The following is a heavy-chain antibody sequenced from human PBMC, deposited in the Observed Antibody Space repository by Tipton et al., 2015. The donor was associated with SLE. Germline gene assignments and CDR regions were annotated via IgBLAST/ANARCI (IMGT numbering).Heavy chain of an antibody. CDR2: FHYTGNT. CDR3: RHTSAPGIDDY. CDR1: GYSINNDNW. Sequence: TLSLTCSVSGYSINNDNWWGWIRKPPGKALEWIGYFHYTGNTYYNPSTFYNPSLKSRVTISIDTSTNQSSLKLSSVTAADTAVYYCRHTSAPGIDDYWGQGTLVTVSS. V-gene: IGHV4-28*01. J-gene: IGHJ4*02. D-gene: IGHD2-2*01.